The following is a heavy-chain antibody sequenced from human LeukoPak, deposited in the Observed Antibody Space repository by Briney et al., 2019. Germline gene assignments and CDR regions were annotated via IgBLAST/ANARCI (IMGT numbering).Heavy chain of an antibody. CDR1: GFTFSSYS. Sequence: GGSLRLSCAASGFTFSSYSMNWVRQAPGKGLEWVSYISSSSSTIYYADSVKGRFTISRDNAKNSLYLQMNSLRAEDTAVYYCARDPEGVVVVAATRRWGQGTLVTVSS. CDR2: ISSSSSTI. V-gene: IGHV3-48*01. J-gene: IGHJ4*02. D-gene: IGHD2-15*01. CDR3: ARDPEGVVVVAATRR.